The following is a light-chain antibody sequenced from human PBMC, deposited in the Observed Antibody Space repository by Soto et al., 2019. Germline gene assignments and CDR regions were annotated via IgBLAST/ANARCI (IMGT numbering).Light chain of an antibody. CDR2: EAS. CDR3: QHYDDLPPLT. CDR1: QDINNY. J-gene: IGKJ4*01. Sequence: IQMTQSPPSLSASVGDRVTITCQASQDINNYLNWYQQKVGQAPKLLIYEASILERGGPSRFSGSGSGTDFTFTISRRQHEDVATYYCQHYDDLPPLTFGGGTRVDIK. V-gene: IGKV1-33*01.